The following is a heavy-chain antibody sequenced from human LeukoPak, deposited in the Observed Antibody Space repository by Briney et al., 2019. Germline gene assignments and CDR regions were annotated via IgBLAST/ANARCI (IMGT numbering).Heavy chain of an antibody. V-gene: IGHV1-69*13. Sequence: ASVKVSCKASGYTFTSYYMHWVRQAPGQGLEWMGGIIPIFGTANYAQKFQGRVTITADESTSTAYMELSSLRSEDTAVYYCANYYDSSGYNDYWGQGTLVTVSS. J-gene: IGHJ4*02. D-gene: IGHD3-22*01. CDR1: GYTFTSYY. CDR3: ANYYDSSGYNDY. CDR2: IIPIFGTA.